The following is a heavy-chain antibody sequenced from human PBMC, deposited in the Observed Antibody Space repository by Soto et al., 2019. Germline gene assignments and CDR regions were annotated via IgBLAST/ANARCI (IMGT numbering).Heavy chain of an antibody. D-gene: IGHD1-7*01. CDR1: GFTFSDYY. CDR2: ISSSSSYT. J-gene: IGHJ6*02. CDR3: ARDVLSGTTGYDYGMDV. Sequence: QVQLVESGGGLVKPGGSLRLSCAASGFTFSDYYMSWIRQAPGKGLEWVSYISSSSSYTNYADSVKGRFTISRDNAKNSLYLQMNSLRAEDTAVYYCARDVLSGTTGYDYGMDVWGQGTTVTVSS. V-gene: IGHV3-11*06.